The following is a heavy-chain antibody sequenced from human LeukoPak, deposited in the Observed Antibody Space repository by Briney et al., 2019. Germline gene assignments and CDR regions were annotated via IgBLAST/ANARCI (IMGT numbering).Heavy chain of an antibody. V-gene: IGHV3-21*04. D-gene: IGHD2-21*02. CDR3: AKPPRLLRPYYFDS. J-gene: IGHJ4*02. Sequence: GGSLRLSCAASGFTFSTYNMNWVRQAPGKGLEWVSSITSSSSYTFYADSVKGRFTISRDNSKNTLYLQINSLRAEDTAVYYCAKPPRLLRPYYFDSWGQGTLVTVSS. CDR1: GFTFSTYN. CDR2: ITSSSSYT.